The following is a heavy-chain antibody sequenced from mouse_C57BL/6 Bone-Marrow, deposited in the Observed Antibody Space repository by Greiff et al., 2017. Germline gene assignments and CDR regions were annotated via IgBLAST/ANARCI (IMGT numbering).Heavy chain of an antibody. CDR1: GFNIKDDY. D-gene: IGHD1-1*01. CDR3: TPLITTVVATFDY. CDR2: IDPENGDT. Sequence: EVQLQQSGAELVRPGASVKLSCTASGFNIKDDYMHWVKQRPEQGLEWIGWIDPENGDTEYASKFQGKATITADTSSTTAYLQLSSLPSEDTAVYYCTPLITTVVATFDYWGQGTTLTVSS. J-gene: IGHJ2*01. V-gene: IGHV14-4*01.